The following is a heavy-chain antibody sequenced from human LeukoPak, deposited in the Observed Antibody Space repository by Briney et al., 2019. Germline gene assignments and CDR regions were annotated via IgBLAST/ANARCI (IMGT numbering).Heavy chain of an antibody. CDR1: GFTFTSYN. CDR2: ITSSSSYI. J-gene: IGHJ4*02. V-gene: IGHV3-21*01. D-gene: IGHD3-22*01. CDR3: ARDSPPDYYDSSGFRYYFDY. Sequence: GGSLRLSCAASGFTFTSYNMNWVRQAPGKGLEWVSSITSSSSYIYYADSVKGRFTISRDNSKNTLYLQMNSLRAEDTAVYYCARDSPPDYYDSSGFRYYFDYWGQGTLVTVSS.